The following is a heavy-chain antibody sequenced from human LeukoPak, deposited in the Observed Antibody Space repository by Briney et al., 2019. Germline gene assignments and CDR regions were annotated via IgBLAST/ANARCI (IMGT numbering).Heavy chain of an antibody. V-gene: IGHV3-7*04. J-gene: IGHJ4*02. D-gene: IGHD5-18*01. CDR1: GFTLSSYW. CDR2: IKQDGSEK. CDR3: ARGSYGPDY. Sequence: PGGSLRLSCATSGFTLSSYWMSWVRQAPGKGLEWVANIKQDGSEKYYVDSVKGRFTISRDNAKNSLYLQMKSLRAEDTAVYYCARGSYGPDYWGQGTLLTVSS.